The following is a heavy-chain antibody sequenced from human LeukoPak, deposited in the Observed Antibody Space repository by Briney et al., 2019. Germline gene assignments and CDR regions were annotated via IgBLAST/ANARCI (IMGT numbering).Heavy chain of an antibody. J-gene: IGHJ2*01. CDR1: GGSISSGGYS. D-gene: IGHD2-15*01. CDR3: ARSRRYCSGGSCYSDWDFDL. Sequence: SETLSLTCAVSGGSISSGGYSWNWIRQPPGTGLEWIGYIYSSGSTYYNPSLKSRLIMSVDTSKNQFSLKLSSVTAADTAVYYCARSRRYCSGGSCYSDWDFDLWGRGTLVAVS. CDR2: IYSSGST. V-gene: IGHV4-61*08.